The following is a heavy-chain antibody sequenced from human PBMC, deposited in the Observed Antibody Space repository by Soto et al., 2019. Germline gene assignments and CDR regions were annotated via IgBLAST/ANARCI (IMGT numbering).Heavy chain of an antibody. Sequence: EVQLVESGGGLVQPGGSLRLSCLASEFTFNTYWMNWVRQAPGRGLEWVANIKDDGSEKNYVDSVKGRFTISRDNAKNSLYLKINSLRGEDTAVYFCARDWGTPGRGSAVGYYYHYGMDVWCQGTTVTVSS. CDR1: EFTFNTYW. J-gene: IGHJ6*02. D-gene: IGHD6-19*01. V-gene: IGHV3-7*05. CDR2: IKDDGSEK. CDR3: ARDWGTPGRGSAVGYYYHYGMDV.